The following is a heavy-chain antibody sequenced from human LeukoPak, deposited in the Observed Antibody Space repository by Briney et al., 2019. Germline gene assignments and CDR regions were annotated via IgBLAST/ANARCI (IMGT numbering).Heavy chain of an antibody. V-gene: IGHV4-38-2*02. CDR2: IYHSGST. CDR3: ARVIRQQLGIDY. J-gene: IGHJ4*02. CDR1: GYSISSGYY. D-gene: IGHD6-13*01. Sequence: PSEILSLTCTVSGYSISSGYYWGWIRQPPGKGLEWIGSIYHSGSTYYNPSLRSRVTISVDTSKNQFSLKLSSVTAADTAVYYCARVIRQQLGIDYWGQGTLVTVSS.